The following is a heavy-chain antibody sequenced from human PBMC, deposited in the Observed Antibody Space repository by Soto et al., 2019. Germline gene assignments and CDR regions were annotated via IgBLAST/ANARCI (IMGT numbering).Heavy chain of an antibody. V-gene: IGHV3-9*01. CDR3: AKDQREYYDAPGGWFDP. CDR1: GFTFDDYA. CDR2: ISWNSGSI. Sequence: PGGSLRLSCAASGFTFDDYAMHWVWQAPGKGLEWVSGISWNSGSIGYADSVKGRFTISRDNAKNSLYLQMNSLRAEDTALYYCAKDQREYYDAPGGWFDPWGQGTLVTVSS. J-gene: IGHJ5*02. D-gene: IGHD3-3*01.